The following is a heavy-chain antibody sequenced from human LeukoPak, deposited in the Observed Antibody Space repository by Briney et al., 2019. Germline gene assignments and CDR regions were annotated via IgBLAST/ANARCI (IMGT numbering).Heavy chain of an antibody. D-gene: IGHD3-22*01. Sequence: TGGSLRLSCAASGFTFSSYSMNWVRQAPGKGLEWVSYISGRSSLIYYVDSVKGRFTISRDNAKNSLYLQMNSLRAEDTAVYYCARDLYYYDSSGHYLFDYWGQGTLVTVSS. V-gene: IGHV3-48*04. CDR3: ARDLYYYDSSGHYLFDY. CDR2: ISGRSSLI. J-gene: IGHJ4*02. CDR1: GFTFSSYS.